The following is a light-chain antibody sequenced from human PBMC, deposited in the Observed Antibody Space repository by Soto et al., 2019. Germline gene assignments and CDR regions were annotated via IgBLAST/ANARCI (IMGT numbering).Light chain of an antibody. Sequence: SALTQPASVSGSPGQSITISCTGSSSDVGSYNLVSWYQQLPGEAPKLMIYEGSKRPSGVSNRFSGSKSGNTPSLTISGLQAEDEADYYCCSFERSITLVFGGGTELTAL. CDR1: SSDVGSYNL. J-gene: IGLJ2*01. V-gene: IGLV2-23*01. CDR2: EGS. CDR3: CSFERSITLV.